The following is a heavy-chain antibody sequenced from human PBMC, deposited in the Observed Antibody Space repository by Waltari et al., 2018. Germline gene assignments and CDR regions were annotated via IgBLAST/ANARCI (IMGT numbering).Heavy chain of an antibody. Sequence: QVQLVESGGGVVQPGRSLRLSCAASGFTFSRYGMHWVRQAPGKGLEWVAVIWYDGSNKYYADSVKGRFTISRDNSKNTLYLQMNSLRAEDTAVYYCARGRITMVRGDAFDIWGQGTMVTVSS. D-gene: IGHD3-10*01. CDR2: IWYDGSNK. CDR1: GFTFSRYG. V-gene: IGHV3-33*01. CDR3: ARGRITMVRGDAFDI. J-gene: IGHJ3*02.